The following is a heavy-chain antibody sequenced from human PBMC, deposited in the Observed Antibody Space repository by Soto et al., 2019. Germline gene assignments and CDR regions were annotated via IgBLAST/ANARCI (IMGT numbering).Heavy chain of an antibody. CDR1: GGTFSSYT. CDR2: IIPILGIA. D-gene: IGHD1-7*01. Sequence: GASVKVSFKASGGTFSSYTISWVRQAPGQGLEWMGRIIPILGIANYAQKFQGRVTITADKSTSTAYMELSSLRSEDTAVYYCARVGLELGYAFDIWGQGTMVTVSS. CDR3: ARVGLELGYAFDI. J-gene: IGHJ3*02. V-gene: IGHV1-69*02.